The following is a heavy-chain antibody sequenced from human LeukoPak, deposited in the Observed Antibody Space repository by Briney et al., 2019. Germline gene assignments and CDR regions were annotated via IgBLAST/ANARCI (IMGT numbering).Heavy chain of an antibody. CDR1: GFTFSSYA. D-gene: IGHD4-17*01. V-gene: IGHV3-23*01. J-gene: IGHJ6*02. Sequence: GGSLRLSCAASGFTFSSYAMSWVRQAPGKGLEWVSAISGSGGSTYYADSVKGRFTISRDNSKNTLCLQMNSLRAEDTAVYYCAKRTENYGDAPGMDVWGQGTTVTVSS. CDR3: AKRTENYGDAPGMDV. CDR2: ISGSGGST.